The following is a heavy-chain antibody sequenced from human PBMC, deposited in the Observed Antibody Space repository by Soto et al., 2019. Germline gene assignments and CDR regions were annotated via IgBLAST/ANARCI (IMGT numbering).Heavy chain of an antibody. Sequence: QVQLVESGGSVVQPGRSLRLSCSVSGLTFSDYGVHWVRRAPGKGLEWVALMWNDGTTEYYVDSVKGRFTISRDNSKNVLYLQMNNLRAEDTGVYYCAIDVHGENDGFWRGSLGNWGQGTLVTVSS. J-gene: IGHJ4*02. D-gene: IGHD3-3*01. CDR3: AIDVHGENDGFWRGSLGN. CDR1: GLTFSDYG. CDR2: MWNDGTTE. V-gene: IGHV3-33*03.